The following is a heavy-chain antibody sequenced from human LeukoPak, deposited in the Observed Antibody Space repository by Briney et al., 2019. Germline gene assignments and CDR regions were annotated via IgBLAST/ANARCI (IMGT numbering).Heavy chain of an antibody. CDR3: ARTRYYYNSRSYGAPYYFDY. CDR1: GGSISSGVYS. CDR2: IYYSGST. V-gene: IGHV4-30-2*03. Sequence: SQTLSLTCAVSGGSISSGVYSWSWVRQPPGKGLEWIGYIYYSGSTNYNPSLKSRVTISVDTSKNQSSLKLSSVTAADTAVYYCARTRYYYNSRSYGAPYYFDYWGQGTPVTVSS. D-gene: IGHD3-10*01. J-gene: IGHJ4*02.